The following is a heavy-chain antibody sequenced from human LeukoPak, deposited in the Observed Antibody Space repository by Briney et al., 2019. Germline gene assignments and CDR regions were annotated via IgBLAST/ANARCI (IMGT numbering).Heavy chain of an antibody. J-gene: IGHJ4*02. D-gene: IGHD6-19*01. CDR1: GGSFSSSSYY. CDR2: IYYSGST. Sequence: SETLSLTCTVSGGSFSSSSYYWVGIAQPPGKGRVGIGSIYYSGSTYYNPSLKSRVTISVDMSKNQFSLKLSSVTAADTAVYYCARRHSSGWTFDYWGQGTLVTVSS. V-gene: IGHV4-39*01. CDR3: ARRHSSGWTFDY.